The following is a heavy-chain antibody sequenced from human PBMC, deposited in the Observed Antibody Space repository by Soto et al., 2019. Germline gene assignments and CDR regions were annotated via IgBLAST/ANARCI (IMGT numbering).Heavy chain of an antibody. V-gene: IGHV4-61*08. CDR1: GESVSSSDFY. J-gene: IGHJ4*02. D-gene: IGHD2-15*01. CDR3: ARVSKLFAPKDGRRAYFFALDD. Sequence: PTETLSLTCAVYGESVSSSDFYWTWIRQPPGKTLEWIGYVYSTGSTNYSPSLKSRVDMSVDTSENQFSLKLRSVTAADAAVYFCARVSKLFAPKDGRRAYFFALDDCRQVTSVT. CDR2: VYSTGST.